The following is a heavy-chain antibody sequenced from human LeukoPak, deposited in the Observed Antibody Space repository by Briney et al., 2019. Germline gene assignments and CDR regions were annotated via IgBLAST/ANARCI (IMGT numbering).Heavy chain of an antibody. CDR3: ARTNPVYGDYDY. CDR2: MFPDGRT. D-gene: IGHD4-17*01. CDR1: GFSVNDNY. Sequence: GSLRLSCAVSGFSVNDNYMSWVRQAPGKGLQWVSVMFPDGRTYYADSVKGRFTISRDLARNTLLLQMHSLRADNTAVHYCARTNPVYGDYDYWGQGTLVTVSS. J-gene: IGHJ4*02. V-gene: IGHV3-53*01.